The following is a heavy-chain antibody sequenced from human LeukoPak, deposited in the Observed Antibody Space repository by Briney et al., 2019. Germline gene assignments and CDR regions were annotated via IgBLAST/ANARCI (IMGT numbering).Heavy chain of an antibody. Sequence: GGSLRLSCAASGFTFSSYAMSWVRQAPGQGLEWVSAISDSGGSTYYADSVKGRFTISRDNSKNTLYLQMNSLRAEDTAVYYCARDLSTASYYFDYWGQGTLVTVSS. V-gene: IGHV3-23*01. CDR1: GFTFSSYA. J-gene: IGHJ4*02. CDR3: ARDLSTASYYFDY. CDR2: ISDSGGST. D-gene: IGHD2-2*01.